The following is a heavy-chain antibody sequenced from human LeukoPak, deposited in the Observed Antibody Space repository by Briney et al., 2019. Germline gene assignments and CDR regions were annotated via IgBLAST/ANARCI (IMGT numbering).Heavy chain of an antibody. V-gene: IGHV4-39*07. CDR2: IFYSGNT. D-gene: IGHD3-9*01. CDR3: ARDLSFDWFPYYFYY. CDR1: SGSVSNSHYY. Sequence: SETLSLTCTVSSGSVSNSHYYWAWVRQPPGKGLEWLGSIFYSGNTHYSPSLKSPVTISVDTSKNQFSLKVSSVTAADTAIYYCARDLSFDWFPYYFYYWGQGILVTVSS. J-gene: IGHJ4*02.